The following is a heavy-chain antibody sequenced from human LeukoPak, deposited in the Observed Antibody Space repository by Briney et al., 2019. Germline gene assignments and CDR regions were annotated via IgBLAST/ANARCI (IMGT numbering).Heavy chain of an antibody. J-gene: IGHJ4*02. CDR3: AKASAMIVVVSKHFDY. D-gene: IGHD3-22*01. Sequence: GGSLRLSCADSGFTFSSYAMSWVHQAPGKGLEWVSAISGSGGSTYYADSVKGRFTISRDNSKNTLYLQMNSLRAEDTAVYYCAKASAMIVVVSKHFDYWGQGTLVTVSS. V-gene: IGHV3-23*01. CDR1: GFTFSSYA. CDR2: ISGSGGST.